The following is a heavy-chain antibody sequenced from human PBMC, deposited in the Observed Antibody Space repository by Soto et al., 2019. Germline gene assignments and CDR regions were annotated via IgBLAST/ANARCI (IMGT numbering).Heavy chain of an antibody. CDR1: GFTFNNHA. CDR2: IGHSGYSI. D-gene: IGHD3-9*01. CDR3: ARSDDKDILTGCYN. Sequence: GSLRLSCAASGFTFNNHAMAWVRQAPGKGLEWVSSIGHSGYSINYGDSVKGRFTISRDNSKNMLFLEMNGLRAGDTAVYYCARSDDKDILTGCYNWGQGALVTVSS. J-gene: IGHJ4*02. V-gene: IGHV3-23*01.